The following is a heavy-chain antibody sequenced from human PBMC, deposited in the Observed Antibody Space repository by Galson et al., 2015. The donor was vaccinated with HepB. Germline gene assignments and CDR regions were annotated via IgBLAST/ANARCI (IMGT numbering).Heavy chain of an antibody. CDR1: GFTFSSYS. Sequence: SLRLSCAASGFTFSSYSMNWVRQAPGKGLEWVSSISSSSSYIYYADSVKGRFTISRDNAKNSLYLQMNSLRAEDTAVYYCASSDYYDSSGYYPPFDYWGQGTLVTVSS. CDR3: ASSDYYDSSGYYPPFDY. V-gene: IGHV3-21*01. J-gene: IGHJ4*02. CDR2: ISSSSSYI. D-gene: IGHD3-22*01.